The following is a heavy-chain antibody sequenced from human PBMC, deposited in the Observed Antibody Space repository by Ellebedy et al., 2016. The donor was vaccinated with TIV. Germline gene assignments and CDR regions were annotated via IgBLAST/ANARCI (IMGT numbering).Heavy chain of an antibody. CDR2: IYPGDSDT. Sequence: GESLKISCKGSGYSFISYWIGWVRQMPGKGLEWMGYIYPGDSDTRYSPSFQGQVTISVDKSISTAYLQWSSLKASDTAIYYRARGDRGSGWYWDKWGQGTLVTVSS. CDR3: ARGDRGSGWYWDK. J-gene: IGHJ4*02. V-gene: IGHV5-51*01. CDR1: GYSFISYW. D-gene: IGHD6-19*01.